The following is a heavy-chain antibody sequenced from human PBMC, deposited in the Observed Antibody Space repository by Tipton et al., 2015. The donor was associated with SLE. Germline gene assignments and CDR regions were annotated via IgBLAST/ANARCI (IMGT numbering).Heavy chain of an antibody. Sequence: TLSLTCTVSGGSISSYYWSWIRQPPGKGLEWIGYIYYSGSTNYNPSLKSRVTISVDKSKNQFPLKLSSVTAADTAVYYWARVRGRGYFQHWGQGTLVTVSS. J-gene: IGHJ1*01. CDR3: ARVRGRGYFQH. CDR1: GGSISSYY. V-gene: IGHV4-59*01. D-gene: IGHD3-10*01. CDR2: IYYSGST.